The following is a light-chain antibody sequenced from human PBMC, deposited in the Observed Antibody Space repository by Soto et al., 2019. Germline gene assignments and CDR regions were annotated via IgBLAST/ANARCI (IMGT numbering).Light chain of an antibody. CDR2: AAS. J-gene: IGKJ5*01. V-gene: IGKV1-9*01. CDR1: RGISSY. Sequence: DIQMTQSPSTLSGSVGDRVTITCRTSRGISSYLAWYQQKPGKAPKLLIYAASTLQSGVPSRFSGSGSGTDFTLNISSLEPEDFAVYYCQQRSNWPPITFGHGTRLEIK. CDR3: QQRSNWPPIT.